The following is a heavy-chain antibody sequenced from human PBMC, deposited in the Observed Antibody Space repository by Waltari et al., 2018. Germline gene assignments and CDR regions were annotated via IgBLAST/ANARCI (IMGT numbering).Heavy chain of an antibody. D-gene: IGHD3-22*01. CDR1: GYTFTDYY. Sequence: EVQLVQSGAEVKKPGATVKISCKVSGYTFTDYYMHWVQQAPGKGLEWMGLVDPEDGETIYAEKFQGRVTITADTSTDTAYMELSSLRSEDTAVYYCATVERITMIVVDKNWFDPWGQGTLVIVSS. J-gene: IGHJ5*02. CDR2: VDPEDGET. V-gene: IGHV1-69-2*01. CDR3: ATVERITMIVVDKNWFDP.